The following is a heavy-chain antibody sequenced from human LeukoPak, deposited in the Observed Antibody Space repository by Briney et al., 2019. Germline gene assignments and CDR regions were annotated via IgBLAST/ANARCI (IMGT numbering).Heavy chain of an antibody. CDR3: ARDSGGYSYGGLDY. CDR2: IWYDGSNK. CDR1: GFTFSSYG. D-gene: IGHD5-18*01. J-gene: IGHJ4*02. Sequence: GGSLRLSCAASGFTFSSYGMHWVRQAPGKGLEGVAVIWYDGSNKYYADSVKGRFTISRDNSKNTLYLQMNSLRAEDTAVYYCARDSGGYSYGGLDYWGQGTLVTVSS. V-gene: IGHV3-33*01.